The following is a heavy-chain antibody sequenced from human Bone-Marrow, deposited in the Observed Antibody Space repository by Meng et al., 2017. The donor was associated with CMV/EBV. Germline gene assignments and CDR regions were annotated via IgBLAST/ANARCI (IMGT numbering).Heavy chain of an antibody. D-gene: IGHD1-26*01. CDR1: GFTFDDYG. CDR2: INWNGGST. CDR3: AREKGSYSGFDY. J-gene: IGHJ4*02. V-gene: IGHV3-20*04. Sequence: GESLKISCAASGFTFDDYGMSWVRQAPGKGLEWVSGINWNGGSTGYADSVKGRFTISRDNAKNSLYLQMNSLRAEDTALYYCAREKGSYSGFDYWGQGTRVTGSS.